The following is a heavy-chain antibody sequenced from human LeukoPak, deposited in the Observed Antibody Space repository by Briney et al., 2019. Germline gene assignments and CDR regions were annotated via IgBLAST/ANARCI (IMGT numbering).Heavy chain of an antibody. V-gene: IGHV1-46*01. CDR2: INPGGGNT. Sequence: GASVKVSCKASGYTFTNYYIHWVRQAPGQGLEWMGLINPGGGNTNYAQNFQGRVTMTRDTSASTVYMQLSSLRSEDTAVYYCAAELYSGSYGRCCSFAFWGQGTQVTVSS. D-gene: IGHD1-26*01. CDR3: AAELYSGSYGRCCSFAF. CDR1: GYTFTNYY. J-gene: IGHJ4*02.